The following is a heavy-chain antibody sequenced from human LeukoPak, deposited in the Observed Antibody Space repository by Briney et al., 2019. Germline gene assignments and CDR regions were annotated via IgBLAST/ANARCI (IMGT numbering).Heavy chain of an antibody. J-gene: IGHJ4*02. CDR3: ARARIVGATSFDY. V-gene: IGHV4-34*01. CDR2: INHSGST. D-gene: IGHD1-26*01. Sequence: KPSETLSLTCAVYGGSFSGYYWSWIRQPPGKGLEWIGEINHSGSTNYNPSLKSRVTISVDTSKNQFSLKLSSVTAADTAVYYCARARIVGATSFDYWGQGTLVTVSS. CDR1: GGSFSGYY.